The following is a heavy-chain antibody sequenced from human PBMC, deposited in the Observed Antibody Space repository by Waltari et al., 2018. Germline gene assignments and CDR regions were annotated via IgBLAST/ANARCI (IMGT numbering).Heavy chain of an antibody. V-gene: IGHV3-7*01. J-gene: IGHJ6*02. CDR2: IYQDGTVT. Sequence: EVQLVESGGGLVQPGGSLRLSCAASGFTFSRFWMSWVCQAPGKGLEWVANIYQDGTVTNYVDSVKGRFTTSRDNARNSLYLQMNSLRVDDTAVYYCVRDDDGGMGAVWGQGTTVTVSS. CDR3: VRDDDGGMGAV. D-gene: IGHD3-16*01. CDR1: GFTFSRFW.